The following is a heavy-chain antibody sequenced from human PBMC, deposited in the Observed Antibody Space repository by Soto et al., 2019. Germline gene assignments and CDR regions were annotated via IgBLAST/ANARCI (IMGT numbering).Heavy chain of an antibody. J-gene: IGHJ3*02. CDR1: GYTFTSYG. CDR3: ARGALRFLEWLLDAFDI. Sequence: ASGKVSCKASGYTFTSYGIIWVRQAPGQGLEWMGWISAYNGNTNYAQKLQGRVTMTTDTSTSTAYMELRSLRSDDTAVYYCARGALRFLEWLLDAFDIWGQGTMVTVSS. V-gene: IGHV1-18*01. D-gene: IGHD3-3*01. CDR2: ISAYNGNT.